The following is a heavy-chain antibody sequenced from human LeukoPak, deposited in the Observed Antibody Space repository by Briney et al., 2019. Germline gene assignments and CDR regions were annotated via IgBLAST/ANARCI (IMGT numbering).Heavy chain of an antibody. D-gene: IGHD5-12*01. CDR2: MNPNSGNT. Sequence: ASVKVSCKASGYTFTSYDINWVRQATGQGLEWMGWMNPNSGNTGYAQKFQGRVTMTRNTSISTAYMELSSLRSEDTAVYYCARPLTRSGPSDYWGQGTLVTVSS. V-gene: IGHV1-8*01. CDR1: GYTFTSYD. CDR3: ARPLTRSGPSDY. J-gene: IGHJ4*02.